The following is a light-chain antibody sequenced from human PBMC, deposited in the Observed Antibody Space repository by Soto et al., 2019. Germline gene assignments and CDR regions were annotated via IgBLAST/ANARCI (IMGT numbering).Light chain of an antibody. CDR1: QDISNY. V-gene: IGKV1-8*01. CDR2: GAS. J-gene: IGKJ2*01. Sequence: AIRMTQSPSSLSASTGDRVTITYRASQDISNYLAWYQQKPGKAPNLLIYGASTSQSGAPSRFSGSGSGTDFTLPISSLQSEDFATYYCQQYYSYPLYTFGRGTKLEIK. CDR3: QQYYSYPLYT.